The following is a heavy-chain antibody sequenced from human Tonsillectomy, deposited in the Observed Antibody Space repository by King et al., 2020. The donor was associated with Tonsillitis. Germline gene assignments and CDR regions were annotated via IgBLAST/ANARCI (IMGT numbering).Heavy chain of an antibody. CDR1: GFTFSSFG. CDR2: ISNDGGNK. V-gene: IGHV3-30*18. D-gene: IGHD5-12*01. CDR3: AKNRWLRSLDANLDY. Sequence: QLVQSGGGVVQPGRSLRLSCAASGFTFSSFGMHWVRQAPGKGLEGVAVISNDGGNKYYADSVKGRFTISRDNSENTMYLQMNSLRAADTAGYYCAKNRWLRSLDANLDYWGQGTLVTVSS. J-gene: IGHJ4*02.